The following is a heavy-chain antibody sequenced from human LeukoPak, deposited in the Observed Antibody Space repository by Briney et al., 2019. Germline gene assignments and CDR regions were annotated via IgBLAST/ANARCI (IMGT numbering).Heavy chain of an antibody. CDR2: VSGGGGST. D-gene: IGHD3-9*01. CDR3: ATPLYYDILTGYLANFDY. Sequence: GGSLRLSCVASGLIFSSYAMSWVRQAPGKGLEWVSSVSGGGGSTYYADSVKGRFTISRDNSKNTLYLRMNSLRAEDTAVYYCATPLYYDILTGYLANFDYWGQGTLVTVSS. CDR1: GLIFSSYA. J-gene: IGHJ4*02. V-gene: IGHV3-23*01.